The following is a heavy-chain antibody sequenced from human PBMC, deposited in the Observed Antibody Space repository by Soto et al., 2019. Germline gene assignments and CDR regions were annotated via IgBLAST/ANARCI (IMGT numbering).Heavy chain of an antibody. CDR2: IYPSDSDT. CDR1: GYFFTSYW. D-gene: IGHD3-22*01. J-gene: IGHJ6*02. CDR3: ARHLKTDSWKDAGFFRTGYFYYGMDV. V-gene: IGHV5-51*01. Sequence: EVQLVQSGPELKKPGDSLKISCQTSGYFFTSYWIGWVRQRPGKGLEWMGIIYPSDSDTRYSPAFQGQVTISADKSSSTAYLQWRSLQASDSAMYYCARHLKTDSWKDAGFFRTGYFYYGMDVWGQGTTVTVSS.